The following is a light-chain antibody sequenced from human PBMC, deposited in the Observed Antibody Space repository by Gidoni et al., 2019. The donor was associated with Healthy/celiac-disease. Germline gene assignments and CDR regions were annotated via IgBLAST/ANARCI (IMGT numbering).Light chain of an antibody. CDR1: QSVSSY. J-gene: IGKJ1*01. CDR3: RQRSNWPWT. CDR2: DAS. Sequence: EIVLTQSPATLSLSPGERATLSCRASQSVSSYLAWYQQKPGQAPRLLNDDASNKATGIPGRFSGSGSGEDFTLTISSLEPEDFAVYYCRQRSNWPWTFGQGTKVEIK. V-gene: IGKV3-11*01.